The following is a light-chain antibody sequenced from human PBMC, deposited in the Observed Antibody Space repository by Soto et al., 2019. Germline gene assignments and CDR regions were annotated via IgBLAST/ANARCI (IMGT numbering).Light chain of an antibody. CDR1: QSVGSY. V-gene: IGKV3-11*01. Sequence: ETVLTQSPATLSLSPWERATLSCRASQSVGSYLAWYQQKPGQAPRLLIYDASTRATGIPARFSGSGSGTDFTLTISSLETEDFAVYYCQQRSNWPPLLTFGGGTKV. CDR2: DAS. J-gene: IGKJ4*01. CDR3: QQRSNWPPLLT.